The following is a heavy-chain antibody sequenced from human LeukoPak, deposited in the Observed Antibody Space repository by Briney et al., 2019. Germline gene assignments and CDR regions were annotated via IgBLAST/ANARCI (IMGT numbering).Heavy chain of an antibody. D-gene: IGHD3-10*01. J-gene: IGHJ4*02. Sequence: ASVKVSCKASGGTFSSYAISWVGQAPGQGLEWMGGIIPIFGTANYAQTFQGRVTIIADKSSSTAYMELSSLRSEDTAVYYCARDGYYGSGSYFDYWGQGTLVTVSS. CDR1: GGTFSSYA. CDR3: ARDGYYGSGSYFDY. V-gene: IGHV1-69*06. CDR2: IIPIFGTA.